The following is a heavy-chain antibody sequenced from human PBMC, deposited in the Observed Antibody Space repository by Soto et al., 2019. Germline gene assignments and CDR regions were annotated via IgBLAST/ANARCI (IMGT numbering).Heavy chain of an antibody. CDR1: GFTFSGSA. Sequence: EVQLVESGGGLVQPGGSLKLSCAASGFTFSGSAMHWVRQASGKGLEWVGRIRSKANNYATAYAASVKGRFTISRDDSKNTAFLQMNSPKTEDTAVYYCTSPLEGKYSSSGYWGQGTLVTVSS. CDR3: TSPLEGKYSSSGY. V-gene: IGHV3-73*01. D-gene: IGHD6-6*01. CDR2: IRSKANNYAT. J-gene: IGHJ4*02.